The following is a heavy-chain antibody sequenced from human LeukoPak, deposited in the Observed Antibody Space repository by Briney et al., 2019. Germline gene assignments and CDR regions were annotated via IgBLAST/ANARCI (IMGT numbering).Heavy chain of an antibody. CDR1: GFTFSIHG. J-gene: IGHJ4*02. Sequence: PGGSLRLSCAASGFTFSIHGMNWVRQAPGKGLEWVSGITGSGGSTYYADSVKGRFTISRDNSKNTVYLQMNSLRAEDTAVYYCARDLSLIALTDWGQGTLVTVSS. CDR2: ITGSGGST. D-gene: IGHD3-22*01. V-gene: IGHV3-23*01. CDR3: ARDLSLIALTD.